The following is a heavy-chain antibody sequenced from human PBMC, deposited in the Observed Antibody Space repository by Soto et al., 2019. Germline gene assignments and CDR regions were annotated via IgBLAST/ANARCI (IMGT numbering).Heavy chain of an antibody. Sequence: SVKVSCKASGGTLSTYIISWVRQAPGQGLEWMGRIIPILGIANYAQNFQGRVTITADKSTSTVYMELSSLRSEDTAVYYCAREDYYGSGSYYNNDAFAIWGQGTMVTVSS. CDR3: AREDYYGSGSYYNNDAFAI. D-gene: IGHD3-10*01. V-gene: IGHV1-69*04. CDR1: GGTLSTYI. CDR2: IIPILGIA. J-gene: IGHJ3*02.